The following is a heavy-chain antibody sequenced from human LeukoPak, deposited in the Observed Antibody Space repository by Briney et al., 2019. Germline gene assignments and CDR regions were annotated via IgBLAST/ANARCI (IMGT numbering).Heavy chain of an antibody. J-gene: IGHJ5*02. CDR3: ARETYDFWSGYYDWFDP. CDR1: GGSISSHY. V-gene: IGHV4-59*11. CDR2: IYYSGST. Sequence: SETLSLTCTVSGGSISSHYWSWIRPPPGKGLEWIGYIYYSGSTNYNPSLKSRVTISVDTSKNQFSLKLSSVTAADTAVYYCARETYDFWSGYYDWFDPWGQGTLVTVSS. D-gene: IGHD3-3*01.